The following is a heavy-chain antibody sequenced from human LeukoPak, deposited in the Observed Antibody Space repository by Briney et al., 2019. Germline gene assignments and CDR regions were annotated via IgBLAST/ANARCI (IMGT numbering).Heavy chain of an antibody. CDR1: GGSFTGYH. D-gene: IGHD4-23*01. CDR3: ARDPTTVVTTPYYFDF. V-gene: IGHV4-34*01. Sequence: SEALSLTCAVHGGSFTGYHWSWVRQSPGKGLEWIGEINDRGHTNYNPSPESRVTISVDTSKKQFSLKLNSVTAADTAVYYCARDPTTVVTTPYYFDFWGQGTLVTVSS. CDR2: INDRGHT. J-gene: IGHJ4*02.